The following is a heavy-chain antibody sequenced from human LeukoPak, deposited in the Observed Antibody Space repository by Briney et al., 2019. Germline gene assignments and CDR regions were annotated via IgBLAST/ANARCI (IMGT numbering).Heavy chain of an antibody. CDR3: ARDPHIVVVPAAIPGGFDY. Sequence: GASVKVSCKASGYTFTSYGISWVRQAPGQGLEWMGWISAYNGNTNYAQKLQGRVTMTTDTSTSTAYMELRSLRSDDTAAYYCARDPHIVVVPAAIPGGFDYWGQGTLVTVSS. D-gene: IGHD2-2*01. CDR2: ISAYNGNT. V-gene: IGHV1-18*01. J-gene: IGHJ4*02. CDR1: GYTFTSYG.